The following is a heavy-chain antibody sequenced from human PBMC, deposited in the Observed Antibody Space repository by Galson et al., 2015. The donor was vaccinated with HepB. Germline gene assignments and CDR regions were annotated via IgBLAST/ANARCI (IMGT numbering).Heavy chain of an antibody. Sequence: SLRLSCAASGFTFSSYWMNWVRQAPGKGLEWVANIRHDGREQYYADSVKGRFTISRDNAKNSLYLQMSSLRAEDTAVYSCARHSIFGVISPSVLFDYWGQGTLVAVSS. D-gene: IGHD3-3*01. CDR1: GFTFSSYW. V-gene: IGHV3-7*03. CDR2: IRHDGREQ. CDR3: ARHSIFGVISPSVLFDY. J-gene: IGHJ4*02.